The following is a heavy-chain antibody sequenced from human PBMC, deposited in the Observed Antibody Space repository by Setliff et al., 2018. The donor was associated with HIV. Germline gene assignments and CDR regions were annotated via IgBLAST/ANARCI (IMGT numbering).Heavy chain of an antibody. J-gene: IGHJ5*02. D-gene: IGHD3-16*01. Sequence: PSETLSLTCAVSGYSLSSDYYWSWIRQPPGKGLEWIGYIHYTGSTTYNPSLKSRVTISVDTSKNQFSLELRSMTAADTAVYYCAKHDFGEGSCFDPWGQGSLVTVSS. V-gene: IGHV4-59*08. CDR2: IHYTGST. CDR1: GYSLSSDYY. CDR3: AKHDFGEGSCFDP.